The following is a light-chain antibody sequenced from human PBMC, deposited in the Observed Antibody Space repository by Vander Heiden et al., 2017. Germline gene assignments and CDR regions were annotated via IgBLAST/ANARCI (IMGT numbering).Light chain of an antibody. Sequence: EIVMTQSPATLSVSPGERATLSCRASQSVSSNLAWYQQKPGQAPRLLIYGASTRATGIPARFSGSGYGTEFTLTISSRQSEDFAVYYCQQDKNWPPLTFGGPTKVDIK. CDR1: QSVSSN. CDR2: GAS. V-gene: IGKV3-15*01. J-gene: IGKJ4*01. CDR3: QQDKNWPPLT.